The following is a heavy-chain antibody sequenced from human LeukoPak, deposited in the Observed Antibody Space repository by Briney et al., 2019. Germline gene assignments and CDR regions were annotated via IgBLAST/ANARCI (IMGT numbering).Heavy chain of an antibody. CDR1: RFTFSSYA. V-gene: IGHV3-23*01. CDR2: ISGSGGST. D-gene: IGHD3-22*01. Sequence: PGRSLRLSCAASRFTFSSYAMSWVRQAPGKGLEWVSAISGSGGSTYYADSVKGRFTISRDNSKNTLYLQMNSLRAEDTAVYYCANKLEDYYDSSGYYLDYWGQGTLVTVSS. J-gene: IGHJ4*02. CDR3: ANKLEDYYDSSGYYLDY.